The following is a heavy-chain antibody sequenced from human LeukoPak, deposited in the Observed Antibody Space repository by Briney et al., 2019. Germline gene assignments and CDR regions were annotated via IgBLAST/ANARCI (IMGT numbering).Heavy chain of an antibody. CDR3: ARETLDALDL. V-gene: IGHV3-30*04. J-gene: IGHJ3*01. CDR2: ISFDGSYK. CDR1: GFTISGDA. Sequence: PGTSLRLSCTASGFTISGDAMHWVRQAPGKGLQWVAHISFDGSYKYYADSVKGRFTISRDNSKNTLYLQMNSPRTDETALFYCARETLDALDLWGPGTLVTVSS.